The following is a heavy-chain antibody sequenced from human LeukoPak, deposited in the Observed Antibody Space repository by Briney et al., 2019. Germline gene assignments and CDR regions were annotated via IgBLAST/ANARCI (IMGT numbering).Heavy chain of an antibody. J-gene: IGHJ5*02. Sequence: GGSLRLSCTASGFTFSTYAMDWVRQAPGKGLEYVSAISTNGGSTHYANSVKGRFTISRDNSKNTLYLQMGSLRVEDMAVYYRARGRGDFWLNNWFDPWGQGTLVTVSS. CDR2: ISTNGGST. D-gene: IGHD3-3*01. CDR3: ARGRGDFWLNNWFDP. V-gene: IGHV3-64*01. CDR1: GFTFSTYA.